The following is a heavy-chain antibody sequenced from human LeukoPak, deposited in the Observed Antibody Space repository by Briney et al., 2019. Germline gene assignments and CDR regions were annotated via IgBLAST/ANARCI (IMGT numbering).Heavy chain of an antibody. V-gene: IGHV3-30-3*01. Sequence: PGRSLRLSCAASGFTFSSSAMHWVRQAPGKGLEWVAVISYDGSNKYYADSVKGRFTISRDNSKNTLYLQMNSLRAEDTAVYYCARESTAGPEDGVFDPWGQGTLVTVSS. J-gene: IGHJ5*02. D-gene: IGHD1-1*01. CDR3: ARESTAGPEDGVFDP. CDR1: GFTFSSSA. CDR2: ISYDGSNK.